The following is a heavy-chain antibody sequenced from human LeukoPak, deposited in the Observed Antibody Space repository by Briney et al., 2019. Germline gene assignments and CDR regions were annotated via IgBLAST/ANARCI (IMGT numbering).Heavy chain of an antibody. V-gene: IGHV3-30*02. CDR3: AKGERGYSYGSFDY. J-gene: IGHJ4*02. Sequence: PGGSLRLSYAASGFTFSSYGMHWVRQAPGKGLEWVAFIRYDGSNKYYADSVKGRFTISRDNSKNTLYLQMNSLRAEDTAVYYCAKGERGYSYGSFDYWGQGTLVTVSS. CDR2: IRYDGSNK. D-gene: IGHD5-18*01. CDR1: GFTFSSYG.